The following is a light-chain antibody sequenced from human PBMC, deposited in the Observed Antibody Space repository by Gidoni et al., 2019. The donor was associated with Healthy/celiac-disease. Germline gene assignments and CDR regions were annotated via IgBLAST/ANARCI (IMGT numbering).Light chain of an antibody. CDR1: QGISSY. CDR3: QQYYSYPWT. V-gene: IGKV1-8*01. J-gene: IGKJ1*01. Sequence: IRITQSPSSLSASTGDRVTITCRASQGISSYLAWYQQKPGKAPKLLIYAASTLQSGVPSRFSGSGSGTDFTLTISCLQSEDFATYYCQQYYSYPWTFXQXTKVEIK. CDR2: AAS.